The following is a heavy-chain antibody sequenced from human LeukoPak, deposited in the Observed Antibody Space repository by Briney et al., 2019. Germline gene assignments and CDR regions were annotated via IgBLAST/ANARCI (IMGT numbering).Heavy chain of an antibody. CDR1: GGSISSYY. D-gene: IGHD4-17*01. Sequence: SETLSLTCTVSGGSISSYYWSWIRQPPGKGLEWIGYIYYSGSTNYNPSLKSRVTISVDTSKNQFSLKLSSVTAADTAVYYCARTTVVRPSHFDYWGQGTLVTVSS. CDR2: IYYSGST. V-gene: IGHV4-59*08. CDR3: ARTTVVRPSHFDY. J-gene: IGHJ4*02.